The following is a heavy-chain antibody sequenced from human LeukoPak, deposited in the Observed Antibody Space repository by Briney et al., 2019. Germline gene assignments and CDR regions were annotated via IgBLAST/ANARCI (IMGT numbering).Heavy chain of an antibody. CDR1: GGSISSSSYY. J-gene: IGHJ6*03. CDR3: ARIGLDERKYYYYYYMDV. CDR2: IYYSGST. D-gene: IGHD1-1*01. V-gene: IGHV4-39*07. Sequence: SETLSLTCTVSGGSISSSSYYWGWIRQPPGKGLEWIGSIYYSGSTNYNPSLKSRVTMSVDTSKKQFSLKLSSVTAADTAVYYCARIGLDERKYYYYYYMDVWGKGTTVTVSS.